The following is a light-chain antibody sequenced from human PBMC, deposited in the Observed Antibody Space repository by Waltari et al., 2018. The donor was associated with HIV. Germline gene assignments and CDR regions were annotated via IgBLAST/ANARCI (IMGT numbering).Light chain of an antibody. CDR2: DVH. CDR3: SSFSRGPSLYI. Sequence: SLLIQPASVSGPPRPSIPITSSVCSLDIEITNYVAWYQQFSAEAPKLIIYDVHKRPSVVSDPFSGSKSGNTASLTMSGLQTDDEAGYLCSSFSRGPSLYIFGGGTQVSVL. CDR1: SLDIEITNY. V-gene: IGLV2-23*02. J-gene: IGLJ1*01.